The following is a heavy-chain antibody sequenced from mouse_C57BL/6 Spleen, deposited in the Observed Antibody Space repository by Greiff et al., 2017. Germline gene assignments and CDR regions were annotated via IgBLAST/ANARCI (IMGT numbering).Heavy chain of an antibody. J-gene: IGHJ2*01. D-gene: IGHD2-4*01. Sequence: DVKLQESGPGLVKPSQSLSLTCSVTGYSITSGYYWNWIRQFPGNKLEWMGYISYDGSNNYNPSLKNRISITRDTSKNQFFLKLNSVTTEDTATYYCAIYYDYLLWGQGTTLTVSS. V-gene: IGHV3-6*01. CDR1: GYSITSGYY. CDR2: ISYDGSN. CDR3: AIYYDYLL.